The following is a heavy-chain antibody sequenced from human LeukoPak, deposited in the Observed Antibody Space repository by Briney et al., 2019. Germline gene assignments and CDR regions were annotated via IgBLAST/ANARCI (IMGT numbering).Heavy chain of an antibody. CDR1: GYTFTSYG. CDR3: ARAGRGWELLKDYYYYYMDV. D-gene: IGHD1-26*01. CDR2: ISAYNGNT. V-gene: IGHV1-18*01. Sequence: ASVKVSCKASGYTFTSYGISWVRQAPGQGLEWMGWISAYNGNTNYAQKLQGRVTMTTDTSTSTAYMELRSLRSDDTAVYYCARAGRGWELLKDYYYYYMDVWGKGTTVTVSS. J-gene: IGHJ6*03.